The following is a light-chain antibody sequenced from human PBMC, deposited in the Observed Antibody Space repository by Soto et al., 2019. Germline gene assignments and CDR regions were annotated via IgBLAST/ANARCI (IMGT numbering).Light chain of an antibody. J-gene: IGLJ3*02. CDR2: RID. Sequence: QSVLTQPPSASGTPGQRVTISCSGSSSNIGSHYVFWFQQLPGTAPKLLLYRIDQRPSGVPDRFSGSKSGTSASLAISGLRSADEADYYCAVWDDSLSGWVFGGGTKLTVL. V-gene: IGLV1-47*01. CDR1: SSNIGSHY. CDR3: AVWDDSLSGWV.